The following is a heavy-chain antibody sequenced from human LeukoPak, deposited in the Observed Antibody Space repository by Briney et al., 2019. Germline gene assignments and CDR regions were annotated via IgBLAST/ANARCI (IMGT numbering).Heavy chain of an antibody. J-gene: IGHJ6*03. CDR3: EREGSRRHYVDV. CDR2: IYTSGGT. V-gene: IGHV4-61*02. CDR1: GGSISSGSYY. Sequence: PSETLSLTCTVSGGSISSGSYYCNWIRQPAGKGLEWIGRIYTSGGTNYNPSLKSRVTISIENSKNHFSLRLTSLTAADTAVYYCEREGSRRHYVDVWGRGTTITVSS. D-gene: IGHD2-15*01.